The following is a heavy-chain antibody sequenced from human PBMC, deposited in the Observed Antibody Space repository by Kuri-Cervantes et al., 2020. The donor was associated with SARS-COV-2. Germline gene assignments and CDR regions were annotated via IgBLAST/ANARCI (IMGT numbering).Heavy chain of an antibody. CDR1: GGSIDSSSIY. V-gene: IGHV4-39*07. D-gene: IGHD3-16*01. CDR2: IYYTGTT. CDR3: ARGGGYDYPHY. J-gene: IGHJ4*02. Sequence: GSLRLSCTVSGGSIDSSSIYWGWIRQPPGKGLEWIGNIYYTGTTYYNPSLKSRVTISLNTSKNQFSLKLSSVTAADTAVYYCARGGGYDYPHYWGQGTLGT.